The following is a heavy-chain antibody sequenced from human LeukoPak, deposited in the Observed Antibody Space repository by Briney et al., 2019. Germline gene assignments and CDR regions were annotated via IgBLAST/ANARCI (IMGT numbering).Heavy chain of an antibody. CDR1: GFTFSNYD. CDR3: AKERDFVY. Sequence: EGSLRLSCAASGFTFSNYDMHWVRQAPGKGLEWVAAISYDGTNKYYADSVKGRFTISRDNSKSTLYLQMNSLRAEDTAVYYCAKERDFVYWGQGTLVTVSS. J-gene: IGHJ4*02. CDR2: ISYDGTNK. D-gene: IGHD3-3*01. V-gene: IGHV3-30*18.